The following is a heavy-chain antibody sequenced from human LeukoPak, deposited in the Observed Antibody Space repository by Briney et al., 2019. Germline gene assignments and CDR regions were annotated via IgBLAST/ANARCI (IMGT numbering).Heavy chain of an antibody. V-gene: IGHV4-38-2*01. CDR3: ASLYWGLGAFDI. CDR1: GYSITTGYH. J-gene: IGHJ3*02. Sequence: SETLSLTCAVSGYSITTGYHWAWIRQTPGKGLEWFGSIYHNESTYYNPSLKSRVTMSVDTSKNHFSLKLSSVTAAHTAVYYCASLYWGLGAFDIWGQGTMVTVSS. D-gene: IGHD3-16*01. CDR2: IYHNEST.